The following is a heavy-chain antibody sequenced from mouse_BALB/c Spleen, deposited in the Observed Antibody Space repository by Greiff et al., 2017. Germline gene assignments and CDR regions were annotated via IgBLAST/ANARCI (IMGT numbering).Heavy chain of an antibody. CDR3: DRDNGDYYFDY. CDR1: GFSLTSYG. J-gene: IGHJ2*01. CDR2: IGAGGST. Sequence: QVQLKESGPGLVAPSQSLSITCTVSGFSLTSYGVHWVRQPPGKGLEWLGVIGAGGSTNYNSALMSRLSISKDNSKSQVFLKMNSLQTDYTAMYYCDRDNGDYYFDYWGQGTTLTVSS. V-gene: IGHV2-9*02. D-gene: IGHD2-13*01.